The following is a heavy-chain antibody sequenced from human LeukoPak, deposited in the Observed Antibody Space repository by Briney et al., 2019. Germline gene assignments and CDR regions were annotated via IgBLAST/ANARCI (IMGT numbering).Heavy chain of an antibody. D-gene: IGHD3-3*02. CDR1: GFTFGTYW. V-gene: IGHV3-74*03. CDR2: INTDGSSR. J-gene: IGHJ4*02. Sequence: PGGSLRLSCEASGFTFGTYWMHWIRQAPGKGLVWVSRINTDGSSRMYADSVKGRVTISRDNAKNTPYLQLDSRSAEETAVYYCAREHHNILSRVGIDYWGQGTPVSVSS. CDR3: AREHHNILSRVGIDY.